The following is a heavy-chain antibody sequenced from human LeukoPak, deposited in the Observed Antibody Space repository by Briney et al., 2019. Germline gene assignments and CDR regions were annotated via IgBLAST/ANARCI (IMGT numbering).Heavy chain of an antibody. CDR1: AFTFSSYS. D-gene: IGHD2-15*01. CDR3: ARGNSCSGGSCSYYFDY. J-gene: IGHJ4*02. V-gene: IGHV3-21*01. CDR2: ISSSSSYI. Sequence: GGSLRLSCAASAFTFSSYSMSWVRQAPGKGLDWVSSISSSSSYIYYADSLKGRFTISRDNAKNSLYLQMNSLRAEDTAVYCCARGNSCSGGSCSYYFDYWGQGTLVTVSS.